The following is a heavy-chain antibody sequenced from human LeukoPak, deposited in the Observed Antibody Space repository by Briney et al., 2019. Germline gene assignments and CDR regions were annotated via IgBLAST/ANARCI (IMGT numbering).Heavy chain of an antibody. CDR2: MKKDGNEE. D-gene: IGHD5/OR15-5a*01. V-gene: IGHV3-7*01. J-gene: IGHJ4*02. Sequence: PGGSLRLSCVVSGFSFSNYWMSWVRQAPGKGVEWVASMKKDGNEEKYVDSVKGRFTISIDNGKNLLYLQMNSLIVEDTAVYFCGTADEVSVYRPTDYWGQGTLVTVST. CDR1: GFSFSNYW. CDR3: GTADEVSVYRPTDY.